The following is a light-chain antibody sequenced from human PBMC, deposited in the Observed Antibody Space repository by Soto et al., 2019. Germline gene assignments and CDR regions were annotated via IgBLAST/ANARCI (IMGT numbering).Light chain of an antibody. V-gene: IGLV2-14*01. Sequence: QSLLTQSASVSGSPGQSITISCTGTSSDVGAYNYVSWYQQHPGKAPKLIIYDVSNRPSGVSNRFSGSTSGNTASLTISALQADDEADYYCSSFTSSSTRVFGTGTKVTVL. CDR1: SSDVGAYNY. CDR3: SSFTSSSTRV. CDR2: DVS. J-gene: IGLJ1*01.